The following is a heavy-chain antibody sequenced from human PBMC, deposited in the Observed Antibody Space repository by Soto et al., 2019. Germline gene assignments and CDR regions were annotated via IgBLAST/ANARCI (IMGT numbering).Heavy chain of an antibody. CDR2: ISGSGGST. CDR3: AKDRSGPSLNWFDP. V-gene: IGHV3-23*01. J-gene: IGHJ5*02. Sequence: GGSLRLSCAASGFTFSSYAMSWVRQAPGKGLEWVSAISGSGGSTYYADSVKGRFTISRDNSKNTLYLQMNSLRAEDTAVYYCAKDRSGPSLNWFDPWGQGTLVTAPQ. D-gene: IGHD3-16*02. CDR1: GFTFSSYA.